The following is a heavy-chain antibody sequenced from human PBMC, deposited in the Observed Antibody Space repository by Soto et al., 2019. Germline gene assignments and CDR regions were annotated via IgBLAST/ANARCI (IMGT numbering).Heavy chain of an antibody. CDR1: GYTFSNYG. Sequence: GASVKVSFKTSGYTFSNYGITWLRQAPGQPLEWLGWISLYSDGTSYAQKFRGRVSMTTDTSTTTAYMELRSLRSDDTAVYYCARVVPGAEAWFGPWGQGTLVTVSS. J-gene: IGHJ5*02. V-gene: IGHV1-18*01. CDR2: ISLYSDGT. CDR3: ARVVPGAEAWFGP.